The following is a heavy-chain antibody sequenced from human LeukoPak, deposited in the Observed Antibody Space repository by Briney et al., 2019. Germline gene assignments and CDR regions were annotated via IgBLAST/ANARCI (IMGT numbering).Heavy chain of an antibody. V-gene: IGHV3-74*01. CDR1: GFTFSSYW. D-gene: IGHD3-10*01. CDR3: SSALYGSGST. Sequence: PGGSLRLSCAASGFTFSSYWMHWVRQAPGKGLVWVSRIKSDGSSTSYADSVKGRFTISRDNAKNTLYLQMDSLRAEDTAVYYCSSALYGSGSTWGQGTLVTVSS. J-gene: IGHJ5*02. CDR2: IKSDGSST.